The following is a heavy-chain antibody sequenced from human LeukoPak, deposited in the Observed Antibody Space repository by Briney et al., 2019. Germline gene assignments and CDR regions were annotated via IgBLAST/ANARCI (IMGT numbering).Heavy chain of an antibody. Sequence: PGGSLRLSCEASGFTFSNAYMTWVRQAPGKGLEWVSTILPGGGDTYYADSVKGRFTISRDTSKNTLYLQMNTLRVEDTAVYYCAKAWPAAGTFDSWGQGSLVTVSS. V-gene: IGHV3-23*01. J-gene: IGHJ4*02. D-gene: IGHD6-13*01. CDR3: AKAWPAAGTFDS. CDR2: ILPGGGDT. CDR1: GFTFSNAY.